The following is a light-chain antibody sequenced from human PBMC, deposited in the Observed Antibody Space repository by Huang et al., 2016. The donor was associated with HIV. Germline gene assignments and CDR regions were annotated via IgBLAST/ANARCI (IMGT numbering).Light chain of an antibody. CDR2: WAT. Sequence: DIVMTQSPDSLAVSPGERATIHCKSSQTVLYSLNKKNYLAWFQQKPGRPPKLLIYWATTRESGVPDRVSGSGSGTDFTLTINNLQAEDVAVYFCLQYYSVPQTFGHGTKVEIK. CDR1: QTVLYSLNKKNY. V-gene: IGKV4-1*01. CDR3: LQYYSVPQT. J-gene: IGKJ1*01.